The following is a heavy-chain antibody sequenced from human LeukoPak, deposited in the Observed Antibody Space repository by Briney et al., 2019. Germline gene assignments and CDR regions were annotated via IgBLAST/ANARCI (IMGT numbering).Heavy chain of an antibody. V-gene: IGHV4-34*01. D-gene: IGHD3-3*01. Sequence: PSETLSLTCAVYGGSFSGYYWSWIRQPPGKGLEWIGEINHSGSTNYNPSLKSRVTISVDTSKNQFSLKLSSVTAADTAVYYCASLRNYDFWSGPRLYYGMDVWGQGTTVTVSS. CDR3: ASLRNYDFWSGPRLYYGMDV. CDR1: GGSFSGYY. CDR2: INHSGST. J-gene: IGHJ6*02.